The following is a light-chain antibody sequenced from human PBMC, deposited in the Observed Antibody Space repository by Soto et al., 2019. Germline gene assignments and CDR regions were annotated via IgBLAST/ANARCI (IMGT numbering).Light chain of an antibody. Sequence: EIMLTQSPATLSLSPGERATISCRASQTVYNFLAWYQQKPGQAPRLLIYDASNRATGIPARFSASGSGTDFTLTISSLETEDFAVYYYQQRNDWPRTFGQGTKVDNK. CDR3: QQRNDWPRT. CDR1: QTVYNF. CDR2: DAS. V-gene: IGKV3-11*01. J-gene: IGKJ1*01.